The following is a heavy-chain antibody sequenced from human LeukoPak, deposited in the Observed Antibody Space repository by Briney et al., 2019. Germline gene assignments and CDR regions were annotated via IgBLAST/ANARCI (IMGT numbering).Heavy chain of an antibody. Sequence: GSLRLSCAASGFTFSSYAMSWVRQAPGKGLEWVSAISGSGGSTYYADSVKGRFTISRDNSKNTLYLQINSLRAEDTAVYYCAKVGPYGDYWSEFDYWGQGTLVTVSS. CDR1: GFTFSSYA. D-gene: IGHD4-17*01. V-gene: IGHV3-23*01. CDR2: ISGSGGST. J-gene: IGHJ4*02. CDR3: AKVGPYGDYWSEFDY.